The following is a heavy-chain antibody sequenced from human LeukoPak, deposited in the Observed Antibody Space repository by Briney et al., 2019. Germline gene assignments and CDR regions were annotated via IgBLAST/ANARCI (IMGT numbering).Heavy chain of an antibody. J-gene: IGHJ6*02. CDR1: GGSISSGGYS. CDR3: ASEYPRYYGMDV. CDR2: IYHSGST. Sequence: SETLSLTCTVSGGSISSGGYSWSWIRQPPGKGLEWIGYIYHSGSTYYNPSLKSRVTISVDRSKNQFSLKLSSVTAADTAVYYCASEYPRYYGMDVWGQGTTVTVSS. V-gene: IGHV4-30-2*01.